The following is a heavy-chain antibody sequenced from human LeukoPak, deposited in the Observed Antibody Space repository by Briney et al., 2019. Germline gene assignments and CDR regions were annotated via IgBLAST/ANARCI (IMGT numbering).Heavy chain of an antibody. CDR1: GFTFSSFW. CDR3: ARARLTVTTVPYYFDY. J-gene: IGHJ4*02. CDR2: INQDGSEK. V-gene: IGHV3-7*03. D-gene: IGHD4-17*01. Sequence: QSGGSLRLSCEVSGFTFSSFWMNWVRQAPGKGLEWVANINQDGSEKYYVDSVKGRFTISRDNAKNSLYLQMNSLRAEDTAVYYCARARLTVTTVPYYFDYWGQGTLVTVSS.